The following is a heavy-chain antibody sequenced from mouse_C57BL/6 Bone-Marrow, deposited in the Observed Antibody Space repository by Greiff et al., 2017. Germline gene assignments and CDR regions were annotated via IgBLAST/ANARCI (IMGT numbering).Heavy chain of an antibody. D-gene: IGHD2-12*01. CDR2: IWGVGST. J-gene: IGHJ3*01. CDR3: ASDCSYAGWFAY. V-gene: IGHV2-6*01. Sequence: VQLVESGPGLVAPSQSLSITCTVSGFSLTSYGVDWVRQSPGKGLEWLGVIWGVGSTNYNSALYSRLSISKDNSKSQVFLKMNSLQTDDAAMYYCASDCSYAGWFAYWGQGTLVTVSA. CDR1: GFSLTSYG.